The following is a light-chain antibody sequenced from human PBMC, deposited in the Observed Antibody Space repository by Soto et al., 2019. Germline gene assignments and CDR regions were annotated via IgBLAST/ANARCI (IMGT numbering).Light chain of an antibody. CDR1: SSNIGAGYD. CDR2: GNS. Sequence: QSALTQPPSVSGAPGQRVTISCTGSSSNIGAGYDVHWYQQLPGTAPKLLIYGNSNRPSGVPDRFSGSKSGTSASLAITGLQADDEADYSCQSYDSSLSGWVFGGGTKLTVL. CDR3: QSYDSSLSGWV. V-gene: IGLV1-40*01. J-gene: IGLJ3*02.